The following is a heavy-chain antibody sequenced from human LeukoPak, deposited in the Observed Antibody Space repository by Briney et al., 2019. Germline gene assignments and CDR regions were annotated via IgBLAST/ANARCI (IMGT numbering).Heavy chain of an antibody. CDR3: ARTRDSGYGGSYYFDY. V-gene: IGHV4-4*07. J-gene: IGHJ4*02. Sequence: PSETLSLTCTVSGGSISSYYWSWIRQTAGKGLEWIGRLSTSGTTNYNPSLKSRVTMSVDTSKNQFSLRLSSVTAADTAVYYCARTRDSGYGGSYYFDYWGQGTLVTVSS. CDR2: LSTSGTT. D-gene: IGHD5-12*01. CDR1: GGSISSYY.